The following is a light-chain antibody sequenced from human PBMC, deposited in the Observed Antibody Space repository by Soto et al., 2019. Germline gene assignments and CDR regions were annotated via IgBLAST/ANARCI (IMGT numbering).Light chain of an antibody. CDR2: GAS. J-gene: IGKJ1*01. CDR1: QSVSNNY. CDR3: QHYNSYSEA. V-gene: IGKV3-20*01. Sequence: IVLTQSPGTLSLSPGERATLSCRASQSVSNNYLAWYQQKPGQAPRLLIYGASNRATGIPDRFSGSGSGTEFTLTISSLQPDDFATYYCQHYNSYSEAFGQGTKVDIK.